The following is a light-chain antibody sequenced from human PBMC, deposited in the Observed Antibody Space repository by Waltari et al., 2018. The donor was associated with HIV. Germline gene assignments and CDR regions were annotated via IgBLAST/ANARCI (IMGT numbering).Light chain of an antibody. CDR1: SSNIGNNY. Sequence: QSVLTQPPSVSAAPGQKVTISCSGSSSNIGNNYVSWYQQLPGTAPKLLIYDNNKRPSGLPYRFSGSKSGTSATLGITGLQTGDEADYYCGTWDSSLSAYVFGTGTKVTVL. J-gene: IGLJ1*01. CDR2: DNN. CDR3: GTWDSSLSAYV. V-gene: IGLV1-51*01.